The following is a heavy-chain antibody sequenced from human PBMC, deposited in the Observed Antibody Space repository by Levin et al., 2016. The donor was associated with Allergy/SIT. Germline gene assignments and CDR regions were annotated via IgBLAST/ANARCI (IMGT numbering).Heavy chain of an antibody. J-gene: IGHJ5*02. D-gene: IGHD2-2*01. CDR3: ARSPRGPAAPWFDP. CDR2: IIPIFGTA. Sequence: SVKVSCKASGGTFSSYAISWVRQAPGQGLEWMGGIIPIFGTANYAQKFQGRVTITADESTSTAYMELSSLRSEDTAVYYCARSPRGPAAPWFDPWGQGTLVTVSS. CDR1: GGTFSSYA. V-gene: IGHV1-69*13.